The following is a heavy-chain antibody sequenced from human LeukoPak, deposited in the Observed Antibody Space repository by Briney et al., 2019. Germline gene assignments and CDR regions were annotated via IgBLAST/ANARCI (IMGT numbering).Heavy chain of an antibody. Sequence: ASVKVSCKASGYTFTGHYLHGVRQAPGQRLEWMGWINPNSGGTNYAQKFQGRVTMTRDTPISTAYMELSTLASDDTAVYYCARDNAEGFCSGGTRYGDAFDLWGQGTMITVSS. J-gene: IGHJ3*01. D-gene: IGHD2-15*01. CDR2: INPNSGGT. V-gene: IGHV1-2*02. CDR3: ARDNAEGFCSGGTRYGDAFDL. CDR1: GYTFTGHY.